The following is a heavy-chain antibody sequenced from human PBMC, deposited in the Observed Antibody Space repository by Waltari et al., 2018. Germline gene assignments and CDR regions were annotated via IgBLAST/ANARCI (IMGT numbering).Heavy chain of an antibody. J-gene: IGHJ4*02. CDR1: GFTFSQNV. CDR2: IVDGGMP. CDR3: AKGGDRTYFFDY. V-gene: IGHV3-23*01. Sequence: EVQLLASGGGVVQPGGSLRLSCATSGFTFSQNVMSWVRQAPGKGVEWVSGIVDGGMPSYAESLKGRFTISRDISTNTLDLHINSLRAEDTAIYYCAKGGDRTYFFDYWGQGTLVTVSS.